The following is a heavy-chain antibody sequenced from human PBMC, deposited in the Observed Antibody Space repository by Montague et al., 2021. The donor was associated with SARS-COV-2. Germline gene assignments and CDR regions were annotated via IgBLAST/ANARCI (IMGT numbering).Heavy chain of an antibody. J-gene: IGHJ4*02. Sequence: SETLSLTCSVSGGSISDYYWNWIRQPPGKGLEWIGYIYYNTGKTNYNPSLQSRVTISLDTSKNQFSLNLGSVTAADTALYFCARGTGYDYYFDCWGLGTLVTVSS. V-gene: IGHV4-59*01. D-gene: IGHD5-12*01. CDR3: ARGTGYDYYFDC. CDR1: GGSISDYY. CDR2: IYYNTGKT.